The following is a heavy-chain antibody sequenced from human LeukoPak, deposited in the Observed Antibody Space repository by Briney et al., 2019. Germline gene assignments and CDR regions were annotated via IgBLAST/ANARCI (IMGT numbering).Heavy chain of an antibody. CDR2: IIPILGIA. D-gene: IGHD2-15*01. CDR1: GGTFSSYA. CDR3: ARDRGISGLDY. V-gene: IGHV1-69*04. J-gene: IGHJ4*02. Sequence: GASVKVSCKASGGTFSSYAISWVRQAPGQGLEWMGRIIPILGIANYAQKFQGRVTITADKSTSTAYMELSSLRSEDTAVYYCARDRGISGLDYWGQGTLVTVSS.